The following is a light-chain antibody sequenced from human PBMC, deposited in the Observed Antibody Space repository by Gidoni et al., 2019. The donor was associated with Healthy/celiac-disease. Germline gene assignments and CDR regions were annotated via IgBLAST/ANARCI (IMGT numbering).Light chain of an antibody. CDR2: AES. CDR1: QGISSY. J-gene: IGKJ1*01. V-gene: IGKV1-8*01. Sequence: AIRMTQSPSSLSASTGDRVTITCRASQGISSYLAWYQQKPGKAPKPLIYAESTLQSGVPSRFSGSGSGTDFTLTISCLQSEDFATYYGQQYYSYPRTFGQGTKVEIK. CDR3: QQYYSYPRT.